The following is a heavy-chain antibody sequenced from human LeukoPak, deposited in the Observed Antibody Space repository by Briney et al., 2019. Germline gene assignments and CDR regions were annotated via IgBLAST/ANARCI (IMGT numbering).Heavy chain of an antibody. CDR2: IVVGSGNT. CDR1: GFTFTSSA. D-gene: IGHD3-16*01. J-gene: IGHJ5*02. Sequence: SVKVSCKASGFTFTSSAMQWVRQARGQRLEWIGWIVVGSGNTNYAQKFQERVTITRDMSTSTAYMELSSLTSEDTAVYYCARRNYGTSRRWVDPWGQGTLVTVSS. V-gene: IGHV1-58*02. CDR3: ARRNYGTSRRWVDP.